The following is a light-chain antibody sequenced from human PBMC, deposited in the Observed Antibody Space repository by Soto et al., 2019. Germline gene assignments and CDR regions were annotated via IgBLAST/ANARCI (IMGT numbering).Light chain of an antibody. CDR3: TSWTTSNSYV. V-gene: IGLV2-14*01. J-gene: IGLJ1*01. Sequence: SALTQPAAVSGSPAQSITISCTGTNSDVGGYNYVSWYQQHPGKAPKLMIFDVSNRPSGVSNRFSGSKSGNTASPTISGLQAEDEADYYCTSWTTSNSYVFGTGTKLTVL. CDR1: NSDVGGYNY. CDR2: DVS.